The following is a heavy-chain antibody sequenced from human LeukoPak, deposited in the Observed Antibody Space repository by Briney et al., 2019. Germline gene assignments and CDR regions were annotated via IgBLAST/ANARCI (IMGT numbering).Heavy chain of an antibody. CDR1: GRSVSSYS. J-gene: IGHJ4*02. Sequence: RSQTLSLTCTVYGRSVSSYSWSCDRQPPGKGLEWIGYTYYSGSTNYNTSLKSRVTISVDTSKNQFSLKLSSVTAADTAVYYCARGDTAMVRWGQGTLVTVSS. CDR3: ARGDTAMVR. D-gene: IGHD5-18*01. CDR2: TYYSGST. V-gene: IGHV4-59*02.